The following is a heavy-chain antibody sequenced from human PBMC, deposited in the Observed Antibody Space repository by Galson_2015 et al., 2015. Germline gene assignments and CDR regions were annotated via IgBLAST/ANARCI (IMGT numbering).Heavy chain of an antibody. Sequence: TLSLTCTVSGGSISSGGYYWSWIRQHPGKGLEWIGYIYYSGSTYYNPSLKSRVTISVDTSKNQFSLKLSSVTAADTAVYYCARDSDDKGVVAPDYWGQGTLVTVSS. CDR1: GGSISSGGYY. J-gene: IGHJ4*02. V-gene: IGHV4-31*03. D-gene: IGHD2-15*01. CDR2: IYYSGST. CDR3: ARDSDDKGVVAPDY.